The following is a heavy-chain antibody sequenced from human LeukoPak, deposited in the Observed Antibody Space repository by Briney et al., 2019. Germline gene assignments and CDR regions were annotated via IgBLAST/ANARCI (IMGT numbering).Heavy chain of an antibody. CDR2: IKQDGSEK. V-gene: IGHV3-7*01. CDR1: GFTFSDYW. J-gene: IGHJ4*02. CDR3: ARDSTYYYASGSSGPHYFDY. Sequence: GGSLRLSCAASGFTFSDYWMSWVRQAPGKGLEWVANIKQDGSEKDYVDSVKGRFTISRDNAKNSLYLQMNSLRAEDTAVYYCARDSTYYYASGSSGPHYFDYWGQGTLVTVSS. D-gene: IGHD3-10*01.